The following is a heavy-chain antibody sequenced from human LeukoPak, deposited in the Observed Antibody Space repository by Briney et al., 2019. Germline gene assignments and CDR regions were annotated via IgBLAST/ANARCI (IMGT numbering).Heavy chain of an antibody. Sequence: GGSLRLSCAASGFTFSSYGMHWVRQAPGKGLEWVAFIRYDGSNKYYADSVKGRFTISRDNSKNTLYLQMNSLRAEDTAVYYCAKAISSTRRDFDYWGQGTLVTVSS. D-gene: IGHD2-2*01. CDR1: GFTFSSYG. J-gene: IGHJ4*02. V-gene: IGHV3-30*02. CDR3: AKAISSTRRDFDY. CDR2: IRYDGSNK.